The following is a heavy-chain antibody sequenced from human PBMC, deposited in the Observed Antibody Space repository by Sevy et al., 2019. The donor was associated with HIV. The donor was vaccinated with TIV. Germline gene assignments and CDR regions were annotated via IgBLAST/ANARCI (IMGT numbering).Heavy chain of an antibody. D-gene: IGHD3-3*01. CDR1: GGSISSHD. Sequence: SETLSLTCSVSGGSISSHDWSWIRQPAGEGLEWIGRIDTSGGTNYNPSLKTRVTISIDTSKNQFSLRLRSVTAADTAVYYCARYNFWSGHYDYFDYWGPGALVTVSS. J-gene: IGHJ4*02. CDR3: ARYNFWSGHYDYFDY. V-gene: IGHV4-4*07. CDR2: IDTSGGT.